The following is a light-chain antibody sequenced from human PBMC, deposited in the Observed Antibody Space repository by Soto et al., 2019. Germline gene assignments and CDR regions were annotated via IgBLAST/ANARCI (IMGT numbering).Light chain of an antibody. Sequence: EIVLTQSPGTLSLSPGERATLSCRASQSVGRKLAWYRHAPGQAPRLLIYGASTSASNTPARFSGSGAGTHFNLTIPTVEIVDFAVYYCQHYESAFATFGQG. CDR1: QSVGRK. CDR3: QHYESAFAT. CDR2: GAS. V-gene: IGKV3-20*01. J-gene: IGKJ1*01.